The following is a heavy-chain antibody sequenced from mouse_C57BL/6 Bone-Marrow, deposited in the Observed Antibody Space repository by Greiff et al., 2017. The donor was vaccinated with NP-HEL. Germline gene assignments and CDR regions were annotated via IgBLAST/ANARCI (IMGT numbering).Heavy chain of an antibody. CDR3: ARGPPGRRDYYAMDY. CDR1: GFNIKNTY. D-gene: IGHD1-1*01. CDR2: IDPANGNT. J-gene: IGHJ4*01. Sequence: EVQLVESVAELVRPGASVKLSCTASGFNIKNTYMHWVKQRPEQGLEWIGRIDPANGNTKYAPKFQGKATITADTSSNTAYLQLSSLTSEDTAIYYCARGPPGRRDYYAMDYWGQGTSVTVSS. V-gene: IGHV14-3*01.